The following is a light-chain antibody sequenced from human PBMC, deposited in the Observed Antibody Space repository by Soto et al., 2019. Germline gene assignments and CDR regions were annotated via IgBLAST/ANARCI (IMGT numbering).Light chain of an antibody. V-gene: IGKV1-9*01. CDR1: QGISSY. Sequence: DIQMTQSPSSVSASVGDRVTITCRASQGISSYLVWYQQKPGKAPKLLIHATSTLQSGVPSRFSGSGSGTEFTLTISSLQPEDFATYYCQQLSNYPITFGQGTRLEIK. CDR2: ATS. J-gene: IGKJ5*01. CDR3: QQLSNYPIT.